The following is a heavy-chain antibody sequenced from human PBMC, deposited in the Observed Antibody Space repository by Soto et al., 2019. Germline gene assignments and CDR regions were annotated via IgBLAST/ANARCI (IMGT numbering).Heavy chain of an antibody. CDR1: GYTFTSYD. J-gene: IGHJ6*02. CDR2: MNPNSGNT. Sequence: QVQLVQSGAEVKRPGASVKVSCKASGYTFTSYDINWVRQATGQGLEWMGWMNPNSGNTGYAQKFQGRVTMTRNTSISTAYMELSSLRSEDTAVYYCARSPPLYLRDYYYGMDVWGQGTTVTVSS. CDR3: ARSPPLYLRDYYYGMDV. V-gene: IGHV1-8*01.